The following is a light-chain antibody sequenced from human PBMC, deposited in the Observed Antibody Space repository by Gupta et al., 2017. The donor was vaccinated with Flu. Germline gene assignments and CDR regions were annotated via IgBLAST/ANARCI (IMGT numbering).Light chain of an antibody. CDR3: SSDTSSSTWV. CDR2: EVS. Sequence: SALTQPASVSGSPGQSITISCTGTSSDVGGYNYVSWYQQHPGKAPKIMIYEVSNRPAGVSNRFSGSKSGNTASLTISGLQAEDEADYYCSSDTSSSTWVFGGGTKLTVL. CDR1: SSDVGGYNY. J-gene: IGLJ3*02. V-gene: IGLV2-14*01.